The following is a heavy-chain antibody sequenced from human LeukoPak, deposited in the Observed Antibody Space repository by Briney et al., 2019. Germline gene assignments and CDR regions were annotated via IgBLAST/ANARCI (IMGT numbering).Heavy chain of an antibody. J-gene: IGHJ4*02. CDR3: ARSSGWHLLLLDY. Sequence: PSETLSLTCAVSGVAISRGGYAWNWIRQPPGKGLEWIGSIYYSGSTYYNPSLKSRATISVDTSKNQFSLKLNSVTAADTAVYYCARSSGWHLLLLDYWGQGTLVTVSS. V-gene: IGHV4-30-2*03. CDR1: GVAISRGGYA. CDR2: IYYSGST. D-gene: IGHD6-25*01.